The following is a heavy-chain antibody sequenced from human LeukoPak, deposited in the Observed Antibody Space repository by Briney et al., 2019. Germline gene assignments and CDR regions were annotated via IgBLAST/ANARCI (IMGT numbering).Heavy chain of an antibody. J-gene: IGHJ4*02. CDR1: GDSISTSSVY. CDR3: ARQNLYCSGGSCYDY. CDR2: IYYSGST. D-gene: IGHD2-15*01. V-gene: IGHV4-39*01. Sequence: SETLSLTCTVSGDSISTSSVYWGWIRQPPGKGLEWIGSIYYSGSTYYNPSLKSRVTISVDTSKNQFSLKLSSVTAADTAVYYCARQNLYCSGGSCYDYWGQGTLVTVSS.